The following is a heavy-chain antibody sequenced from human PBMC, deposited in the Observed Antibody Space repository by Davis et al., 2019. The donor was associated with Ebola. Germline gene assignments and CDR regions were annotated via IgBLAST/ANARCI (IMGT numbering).Heavy chain of an antibody. CDR1: GFTFDDYT. CDR3: ARGNAVWFGELLYYYYGMDV. J-gene: IGHJ6*02. CDR2: ISWDGGSS. D-gene: IGHD3-10*01. V-gene: IGHV3-43*01. Sequence: PGGSLRLSCAASGFTFDDYTMHWVRQAPGKGLEWVSLISWDGGSSYYADSVKCRFTISRDNSKNSLYLQMNSLRTEDTALYYCARGNAVWFGELLYYYYGMDVWGQGTTVTVSS.